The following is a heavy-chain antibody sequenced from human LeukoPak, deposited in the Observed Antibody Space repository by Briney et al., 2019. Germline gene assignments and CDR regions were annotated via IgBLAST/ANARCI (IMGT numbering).Heavy chain of an antibody. CDR1: GGSINNYY. Sequence: PSETLSLTCIVSGGSINNYYWSWIRQPAGKGLEWIGRMSTSGITNYNPSLRSRVTMSVDTSKNQFSLKLTSVTAADTAVYYCARGREVGTTTGWFDPWGQGILVIASS. D-gene: IGHD1-26*01. CDR3: ARGREVGTTTGWFDP. CDR2: MSTSGIT. V-gene: IGHV4-4*07. J-gene: IGHJ5*02.